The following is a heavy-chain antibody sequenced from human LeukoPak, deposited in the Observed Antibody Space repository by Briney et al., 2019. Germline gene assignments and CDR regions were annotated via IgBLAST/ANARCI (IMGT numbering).Heavy chain of an antibody. J-gene: IGHJ4*02. CDR3: ARVYQYYGSGTGTFDY. V-gene: IGHV1-18*01. CDR1: GYTFTSYG. D-gene: IGHD3-10*01. CDR2: ISAYNGNT. Sequence: GASVKVSCKASGYTFTSYGISWVRQAPGQGLEWMGWISAYNGNTNYAQKLQGRVTMTTDTSTSTAYMELRSLRSDDTAVYYCARVYQYYGSGTGTFDYWGQGTLVTVSS.